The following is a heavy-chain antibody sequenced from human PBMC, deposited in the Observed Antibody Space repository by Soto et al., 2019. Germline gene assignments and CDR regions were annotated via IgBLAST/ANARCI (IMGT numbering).Heavy chain of an antibody. CDR1: DGSIIDYC. CDR2: IYYDGTT. Sequence: SETLSFTCSVSDGSIIDYCWSWIRQPPGKGLEWIGYIYYDGTTNYSPSLKSRVTILVDTSKNQFSLKLSSVTAADTAVYLCARRHGLDIDAYYWGQGILVTVSS. CDR3: ARRHGLDIDAYY. D-gene: IGHD3-10*01. V-gene: IGHV4-59*08. J-gene: IGHJ4*02.